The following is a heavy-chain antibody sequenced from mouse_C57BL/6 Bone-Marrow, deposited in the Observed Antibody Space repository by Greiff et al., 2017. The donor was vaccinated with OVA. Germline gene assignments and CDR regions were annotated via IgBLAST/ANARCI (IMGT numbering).Heavy chain of an antibody. D-gene: IGHD4-1*01. CDR2: IDPENGDT. Sequence: VQLQQSGAELVRPGASVKVSCTASGFNIKDDYMHWVKQRPEQGLEWIGWIDPENGDTEYASKFQGKATITADTSSNKAYLQLSSLTSEDTAVYYCTTLGGWYFDVWGTGTTVTVSS. CDR1: GFNIKDDY. V-gene: IGHV14-4*01. J-gene: IGHJ1*03. CDR3: TTLGGWYFDV.